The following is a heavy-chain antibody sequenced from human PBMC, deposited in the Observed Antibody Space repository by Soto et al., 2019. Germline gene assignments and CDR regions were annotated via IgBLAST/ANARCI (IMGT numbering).Heavy chain of an antibody. CDR3: AKDLGGIAAAGTADYAFDI. CDR1: GFTFSNYA. CDR2: LPERGSSP. D-gene: IGHD6-13*01. V-gene: IGHV3-23*01. Sequence: EVQLLESGGGLVQPGGSLRLSCAASGFTFSNYAMSWVRQAPGKGLEWVSALPERGSSPYYADSVKGRFTISRDNSKNSLYLQMNSLRAEDTAVYYCAKDLGGIAAAGTADYAFDIWGQGTMVTVSS. J-gene: IGHJ3*02.